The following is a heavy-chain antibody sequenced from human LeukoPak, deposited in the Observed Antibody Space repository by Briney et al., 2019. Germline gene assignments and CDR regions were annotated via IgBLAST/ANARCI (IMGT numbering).Heavy chain of an antibody. CDR2: INPNTGNP. CDR1: GYTFTSYA. V-gene: IGHV7-4-1*02. Sequence: ASVKVSCKASGYTFTSYAMNWVRQAPGQGLEWMGWINPNTGNPTYAQGFTGRFVFSLDTSVSTAYLQISSLKAEDTAVYYCARDREGLWFGEPNWFDPWGQGTLVTVSS. D-gene: IGHD3-10*01. CDR3: ARDREGLWFGEPNWFDP. J-gene: IGHJ5*02.